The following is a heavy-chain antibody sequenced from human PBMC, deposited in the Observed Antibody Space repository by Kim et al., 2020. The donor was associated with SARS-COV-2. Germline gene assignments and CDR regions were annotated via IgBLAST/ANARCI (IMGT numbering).Heavy chain of an antibody. Sequence: GGSLRLSCAVSGFTFTEYWMSWVRQAPGKGLEWVASIKVDGSDENYVDSVRGRFTVSTDYAKNTLYLQMNTLSAEDTAVYFCARVAGFHVAWSGELLQPSPYYGLDVWGQGTTVTVSS. CDR1: GFTFTEYW. V-gene: IGHV3-7*01. CDR2: IKVDGSDE. J-gene: IGHJ6*02. D-gene: IGHD3-10*01. CDR3: ARVAGFHVAWSGELLQPSPYYGLDV.